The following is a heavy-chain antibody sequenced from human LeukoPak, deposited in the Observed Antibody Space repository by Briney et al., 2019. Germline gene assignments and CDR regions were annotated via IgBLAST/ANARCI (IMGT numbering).Heavy chain of an antibody. Sequence: AGGSLRLSCAASGFTFSSYWMHWVRQVPGKGLVWVSRIDNDGSTTSYTDSVKGRFIISRDNAKNTLYLQMSSLRVEDTAVCYCARDAIVGVTSPNDYWGQGTLVTVSS. CDR2: IDNDGSTT. CDR1: GFTFSSYW. D-gene: IGHD1-26*01. J-gene: IGHJ4*02. CDR3: ARDAIVGVTSPNDY. V-gene: IGHV3-74*01.